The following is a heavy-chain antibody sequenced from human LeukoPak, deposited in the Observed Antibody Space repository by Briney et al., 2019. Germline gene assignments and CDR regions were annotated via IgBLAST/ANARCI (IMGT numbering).Heavy chain of an antibody. J-gene: IGHJ3*02. V-gene: IGHV4-39*07. CDR1: GGSISSSSYY. CDR3: ARGRVRMDAFDI. CDR2: IYTSGST. Sequence: SETLSLTCTVSGGSISSSSYYWGWIRQPPGKGLEWIGRIYTSGSTNYNPSLKSRVTISVDTSKNQFSLKLSSVTAADTAVYYCARGRVRMDAFDIWGQGTMVTVSS. D-gene: IGHD3-3*01.